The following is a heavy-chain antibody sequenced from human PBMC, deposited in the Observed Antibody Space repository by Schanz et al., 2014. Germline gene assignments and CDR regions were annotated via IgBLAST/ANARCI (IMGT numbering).Heavy chain of an antibody. CDR3: TKGRTFGR. Sequence: QVQLVQSGAEVKKPGASVKVSCKASGYTFTSYEINWVRQATGQGLEWMGWMNSKTGNTGYAQRFQGRVTMTRNTSIATAYLELSSLRSGDTDVYYCTKGRTFGRWGQGTLVTVSS. J-gene: IGHJ4*02. D-gene: IGHD3-16*01. CDR1: GYTFTSYE. V-gene: IGHV1-8*01. CDR2: MNSKTGNT.